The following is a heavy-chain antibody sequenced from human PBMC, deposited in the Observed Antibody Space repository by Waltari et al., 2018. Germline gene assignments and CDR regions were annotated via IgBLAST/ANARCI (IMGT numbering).Heavy chain of an antibody. Sequence: QVQLQESGPGLVKPSETLSLTCAVSGGSIIGYYWTWIRPAPGKGLEWIGYIYGGSGSTSYNPSLKSRVTISIDTSKNQFSLKLTSVTAADTAVYYCARPSYSGNYRGLDYWGQGVLVTVSS. CDR1: GGSIIGYY. CDR2: IYGGSGST. J-gene: IGHJ4*02. CDR3: ARPSYSGNYRGLDY. V-gene: IGHV4-59*12. D-gene: IGHD1-26*01.